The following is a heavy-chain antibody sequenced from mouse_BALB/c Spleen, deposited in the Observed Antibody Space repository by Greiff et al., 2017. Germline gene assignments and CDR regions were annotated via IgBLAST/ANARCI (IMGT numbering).Heavy chain of an antibody. V-gene: IGHV5-9-4*01. CDR1: GFTFSSYA. D-gene: IGHD2-4*01. Sequence: EVKLVESGGGLVKPGGSLKLSCAASGFTFSSYAMSWVRQSPEKRLEWVAEISSGGSYTYYPDTVTGRFTISRDNAKNTLYLEISSLRSEDTAMYYCASGEITTWFAYWGQGTLVTVSA. J-gene: IGHJ3*01. CDR3: ASGEITTWFAY. CDR2: ISSGGSYT.